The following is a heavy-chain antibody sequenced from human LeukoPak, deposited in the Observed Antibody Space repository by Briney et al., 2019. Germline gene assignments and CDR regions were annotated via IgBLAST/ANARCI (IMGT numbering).Heavy chain of an antibody. D-gene: IGHD5-12*01. V-gene: IGHV1-2*02. CDR1: KYTFTGYY. J-gene: IGHJ6*02. Sequence: VASVKVSCKASKYTFTGYYVHWVRQAPGQGLEWMGWINPNSGGTNYAQKFQGRVTMTRDTSISTAYMELSRLRSDDTAVYYCARAPSYSPLGMDVWGQGTTVTVSS. CDR2: INPNSGGT. CDR3: ARAPSYSPLGMDV.